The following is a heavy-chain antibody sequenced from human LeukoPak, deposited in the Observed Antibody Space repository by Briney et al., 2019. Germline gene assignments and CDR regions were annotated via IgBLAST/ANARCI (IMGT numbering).Heavy chain of an antibody. CDR1: GFTFSSYA. V-gene: IGHV3-30*04. J-gene: IGHJ4*02. Sequence: GGSLRLSCAASGFTFSSYAMSWVRQAPGKGLEWVAVISYDGSNKYYADSVKGRFTISRDNSKNTLYLQMNSLRAEDTAVYYCAREVAAAGDYYFDHWGQGTLVTVSS. D-gene: IGHD6-13*01. CDR2: ISYDGSNK. CDR3: AREVAAAGDYYFDH.